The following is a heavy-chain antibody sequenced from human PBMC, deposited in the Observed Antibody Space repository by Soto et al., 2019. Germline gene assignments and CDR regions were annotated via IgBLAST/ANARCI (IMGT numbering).Heavy chain of an antibody. CDR3: ARGPSSGSLNWFDP. V-gene: IGHV3-7*03. D-gene: IGHD1-26*01. CDR1: GFTFSSYW. J-gene: IGHJ5*02. CDR2: IKQDGSEK. Sequence: GSLRLSCAVSGFTFSSYWMSWVRQAPGKGLEWVANIKQDGSEKYYVDSVKGRFTISRDNAKNSLYLQMNSLRAEDTAVYYCARGPSSGSLNWFDPWGQGTLVTVSS.